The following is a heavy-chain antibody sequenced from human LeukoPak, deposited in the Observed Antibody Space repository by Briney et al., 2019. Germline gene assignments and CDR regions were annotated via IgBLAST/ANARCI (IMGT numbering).Heavy chain of an antibody. V-gene: IGHV4-39*07. Sequence: SETLSLTCTVSGGSISGSSYYWGWIRQPPGKGLEWIGSMYYSGSTYYNPSLKSRVAISVDTSKNQFSLKLSSVTAADTAVFYCAGAFPGPWYFDLWGRGTLVTVSS. CDR2: MYYSGST. CDR3: AGAFPGPWYFDL. J-gene: IGHJ2*01. CDR1: GGSISGSSYY.